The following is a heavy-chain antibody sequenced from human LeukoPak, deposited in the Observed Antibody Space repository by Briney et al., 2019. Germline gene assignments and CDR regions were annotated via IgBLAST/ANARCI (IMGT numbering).Heavy chain of an antibody. D-gene: IGHD2-15*01. CDR3: ARHGVATWFDP. CDR1: GGSFSDYS. Sequence: PSETLSLTCAVYGGSFSDYSWSWLRQPPGKGLEWIGEINHSGSTNYNPSLKSRVTMSVDTSKNQFSVKLNSVTAADTAVYYCARHGVATWFDPWGQGTLVTVSS. J-gene: IGHJ5*02. CDR2: INHSGST. V-gene: IGHV4-34*01.